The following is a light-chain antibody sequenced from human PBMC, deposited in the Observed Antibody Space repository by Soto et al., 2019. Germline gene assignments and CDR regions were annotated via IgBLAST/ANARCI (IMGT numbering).Light chain of an antibody. CDR2: EVT. V-gene: IGLV2-8*01. CDR1: SSDVGGYRY. Sequence: QSVLTQPPSASGSPGQSVTISCTGTSSDVGGYRYVSWYQQHPGKAPKLMIYEVTERTSGTPDRFSGSKSGNTASLTVSGLQAEDEADYYCSSYAGGNSFVFGTGTKVTV. CDR3: SSYAGGNSFV. J-gene: IGLJ1*01.